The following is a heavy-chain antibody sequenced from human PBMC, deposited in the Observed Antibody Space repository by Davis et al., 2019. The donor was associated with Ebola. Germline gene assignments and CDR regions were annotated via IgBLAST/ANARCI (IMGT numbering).Heavy chain of an antibody. CDR1: GGSISSYY. CDR2: IYYSGST. D-gene: IGHD7-27*01. CDR3: ASTNWGSGVVDY. V-gene: IGHV4-59*01. Sequence: PSETLSLTCTVSGGSISSYYWSWIRQPPGKGLEWIGYIYYSGSTNYNPSLKSRVTTSVDTSKNQFSLKLSSVTAADTAVYYCASTNWGSGVVDYWGQGTLITVSS. J-gene: IGHJ4*02.